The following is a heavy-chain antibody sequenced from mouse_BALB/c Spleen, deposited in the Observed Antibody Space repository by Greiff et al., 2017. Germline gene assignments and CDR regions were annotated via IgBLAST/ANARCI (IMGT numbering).Heavy chain of an antibody. D-gene: IGHD1-1*01. CDR1: GFTFSSYA. Sequence: EVKLVESGGGLVKPGGSLKLSCAASGFTFSSYAMSWVRQSPEKRLEWVAEISSGGSYTYYPDTVTGRFTISRDNAKNTLYLEMSSLRSEDTAMYYCASSSSYMYFDVWGAGTTVTVSS. CDR3: ASSSSYMYFDV. V-gene: IGHV5-9-4*01. J-gene: IGHJ1*01. CDR2: ISSGGSYT.